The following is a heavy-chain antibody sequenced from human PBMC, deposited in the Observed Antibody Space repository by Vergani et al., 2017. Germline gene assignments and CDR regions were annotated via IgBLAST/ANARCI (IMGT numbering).Heavy chain of an antibody. V-gene: IGHV3-21*01. J-gene: IGHJ4*02. CDR1: GFTFSSYS. CDR3: ARVGGYSYGYDY. CDR2: ISSSSSYI. D-gene: IGHD5-18*01. Sequence: VQLVESGGGVVQPGRSLRLSCAASGFTFSSYSMNWVRQAPGKGLEWVSSISSSSSYIYYADSVKGRFTISRDNAKNSLYLQMNSLRAEDTAVYYCARVGGYSYGYDYWGQGTLVTVSS.